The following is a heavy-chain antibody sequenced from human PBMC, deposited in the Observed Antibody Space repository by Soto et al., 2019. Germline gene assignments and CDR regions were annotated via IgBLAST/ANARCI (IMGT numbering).Heavy chain of an antibody. V-gene: IGHV5-51*01. J-gene: IGHJ3*02. CDR1: GYNFTNYW. Sequence: PGESLKISCKGSGYNFTNYWIGWARQMPGKGLEWMGIIYPGDSDTRYSPSFQGQVTFSADKSISTAYLQWSSLKASDTAMYYCARHSKRGYYNDAFDIWGQGTMVTVS. CDR3: ARHSKRGYYNDAFDI. CDR2: IYPGDSDT. D-gene: IGHD3-22*01.